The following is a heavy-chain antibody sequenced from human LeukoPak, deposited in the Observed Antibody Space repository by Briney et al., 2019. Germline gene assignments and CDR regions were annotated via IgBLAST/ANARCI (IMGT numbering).Heavy chain of an antibody. CDR1: GGSISSGDYY. Sequence: PSETLSLTRTVSGGSISSGDYYWSWIRQPPGKGLEWIGYIYYSGSTYYNPSLKSRVTISVDTSKNQFSLKLTSVTAADTAVYYCARETRVAATPNWFDPWGQGTLVTASS. V-gene: IGHV4-30-4*01. D-gene: IGHD2-15*01. CDR2: IYYSGST. J-gene: IGHJ5*02. CDR3: ARETRVAATPNWFDP.